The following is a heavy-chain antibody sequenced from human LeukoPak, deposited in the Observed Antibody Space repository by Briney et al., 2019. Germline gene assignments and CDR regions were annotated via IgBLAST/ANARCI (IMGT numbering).Heavy chain of an antibody. Sequence: SETLSLTCTVSGASVSSGTYFWTWIRQSPGKGLEWIGCISHSGSTNYNPSLKSRVTISLDASKNQFSLKLSSVTAADTAVYFCARSPSGYRFDYWGQRTLVTVSS. D-gene: IGHD3-22*01. V-gene: IGHV4-61*01. CDR3: ARSPSGYRFDY. J-gene: IGHJ5*01. CDR1: GASVSSGTYF. CDR2: ISHSGST.